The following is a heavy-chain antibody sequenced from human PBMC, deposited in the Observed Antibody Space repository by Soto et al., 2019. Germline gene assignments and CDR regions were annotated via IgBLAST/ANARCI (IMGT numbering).Heavy chain of an antibody. Sequence: EVQLVESGGGLVQPGGSLRLSCAASGFTFSSYWMHWVRQAPGKGLVWVSRINSDGSSTSYADSVKGRFTISRDNAKNTLYLQMNSLRAEDTAVYYCARDPTPLAKSIAATGAFDIWGQGTMVTVSS. V-gene: IGHV3-74*01. D-gene: IGHD6-6*01. CDR3: ARDPTPLAKSIAATGAFDI. CDR2: INSDGSST. CDR1: GFTFSSYW. J-gene: IGHJ3*02.